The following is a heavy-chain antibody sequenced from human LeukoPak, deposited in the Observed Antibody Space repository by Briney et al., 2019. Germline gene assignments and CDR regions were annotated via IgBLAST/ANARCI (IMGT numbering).Heavy chain of an antibody. D-gene: IGHD6-19*01. CDR1: GFTFSSYG. Sequence: GGSLRLSCAASGFTFSSYGMHWVRQAPGKGLEWVAFIRYDGSNKYYADSVKGRFTISRDNSKNTLYLQMNSLRAEDTAVYYCARDKAVAGTLPFDPWGQGTLVTVSS. CDR2: IRYDGSNK. J-gene: IGHJ5*02. V-gene: IGHV3-30*02. CDR3: ARDKAVAGTLPFDP.